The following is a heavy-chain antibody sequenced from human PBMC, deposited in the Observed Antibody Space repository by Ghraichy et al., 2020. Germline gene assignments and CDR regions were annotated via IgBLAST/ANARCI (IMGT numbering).Heavy chain of an antibody. CDR2: IYYSGST. Sequence: SETRSLTCTVSGGSISSGGYYWSWIRQHPGKGLEWIGYIYYSGSTYYNPSLKSRVTISVDTSKNQFSLKLSSVTAADTAVYYCARDYGAAGTGFDYWGQGTLVTVSS. J-gene: IGHJ4*02. V-gene: IGHV4-31*03. D-gene: IGHD6-13*01. CDR1: GGSISSGGYY. CDR3: ARDYGAAGTGFDY.